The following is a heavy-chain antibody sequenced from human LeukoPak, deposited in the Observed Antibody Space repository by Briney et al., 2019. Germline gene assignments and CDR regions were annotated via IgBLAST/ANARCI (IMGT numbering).Heavy chain of an antibody. V-gene: IGHV4-39*07. Sequence: PSETLSLTCTVSGGSISSTSYYWGWIRQPPGKGLEWIGSIYYSGSTYYNPSLKSRVTISVDTSKNQFSLKLSSVTAADTAVYYCARDHFGGPKSLDYWGQGTLVTVSS. D-gene: IGHD3-3*01. CDR1: GGSISSTSYY. CDR2: IYYSGST. J-gene: IGHJ4*02. CDR3: ARDHFGGPKSLDY.